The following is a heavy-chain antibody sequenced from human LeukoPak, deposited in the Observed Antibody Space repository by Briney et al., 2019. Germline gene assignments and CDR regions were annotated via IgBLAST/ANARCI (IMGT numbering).Heavy chain of an antibody. CDR2: IIPIFGIA. D-gene: IGHD3-22*01. J-gene: IGHJ4*02. CDR1: GGTFSSYA. V-gene: IGHV1-69*05. Sequence: ASVKVSCKASGGTFSSYAISWVRQAPGQGLEWMGRIIPIFGIANYAQKFQGRVTITTDESTSTAYMELSSLRSEDTAVYYCARVPRTTYYYDSSSEYWGQGTLVTVSS. CDR3: ARVPRTTYYYDSSSEY.